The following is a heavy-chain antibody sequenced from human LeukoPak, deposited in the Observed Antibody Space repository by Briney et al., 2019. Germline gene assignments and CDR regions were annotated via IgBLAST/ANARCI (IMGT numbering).Heavy chain of an antibody. J-gene: IGHJ6*03. CDR2: IYYTGST. CDR3: AREPLLYSNYYYYYMDV. D-gene: IGHD4-11*01. CDR1: GGSINTYY. Sequence: SETLSLTCTVSGGSINTYYWSWIRQPPGKELEWIGYIYYTGSTNYNPSLKSRVTISVDTSKNQFSLKLSSVTAADTAVYYCAREPLLYSNYYYYYMDVWGKGTTVTVSS. V-gene: IGHV4-59*12.